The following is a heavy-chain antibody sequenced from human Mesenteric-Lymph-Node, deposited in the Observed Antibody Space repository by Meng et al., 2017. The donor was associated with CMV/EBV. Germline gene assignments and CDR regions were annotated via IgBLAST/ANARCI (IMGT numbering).Heavy chain of an antibody. J-gene: IGHJ4*02. V-gene: IGHV3-11*04. D-gene: IGHD2-21*02. CDR1: GFTFSDYY. CDR3: ARGSPPPRDKGILVVTFYYFDS. CDR2: IGNQGISI. Sequence: GGSLRLSCTASGFTFSDYYMSWLRQAPGKGLEWISYIGNQGISIYYADSVRGRFTISRDNAKNSLYLQMNSLRDEDTALYYCARGSPPPRDKGILVVTFYYFDSWGQGNQVTVSS.